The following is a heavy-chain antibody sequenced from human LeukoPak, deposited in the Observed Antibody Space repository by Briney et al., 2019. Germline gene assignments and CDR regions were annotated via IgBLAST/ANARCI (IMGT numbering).Heavy chain of an antibody. V-gene: IGHV3-30*04. CDR2: ISYDGSNK. CDR3: AKEVGYYDSSGPSPPDY. CDR1: GFTFSSYA. J-gene: IGHJ4*02. D-gene: IGHD3-22*01. Sequence: PGGSLRLSCAASGFTFSSYAMHWVRQAPGKGLEWVSVISYDGSNKYYADSVKGRFTISRDNSKNTLYLQMNSLRAEDTAVYYCAKEVGYYDSSGPSPPDYWGQGTLVTVSS.